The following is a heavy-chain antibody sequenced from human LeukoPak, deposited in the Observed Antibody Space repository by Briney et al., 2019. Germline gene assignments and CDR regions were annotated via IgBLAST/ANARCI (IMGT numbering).Heavy chain of an antibody. V-gene: IGHV4-59*01. J-gene: IGHJ4*02. CDR3: ARGLTMVRAKYYFDY. CDR2: IYYSGRT. Sequence: PSETLSLTCTVSGGSISSYYWSWIRQPPGKGLEWIGYIYYSGRTHYNPSLKSRLTISVDTSKNQFSLKLSSVTAADTAVYYCARGLTMVRAKYYFDYWGQGTLVTVSS. CDR1: GGSISSYY. D-gene: IGHD3-10*01.